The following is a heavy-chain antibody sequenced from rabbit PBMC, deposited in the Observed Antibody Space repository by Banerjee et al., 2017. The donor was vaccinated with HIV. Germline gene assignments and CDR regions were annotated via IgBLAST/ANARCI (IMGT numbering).Heavy chain of an antibody. V-gene: IGHV1S40*01. CDR3: ARDLAGVIGWNFGL. CDR1: GFDLSSSYD. CDR2: IYTGSSGST. D-gene: IGHD4-1*01. Sequence: QSLEESGGDLVKPGASLALTCTASGFDLSSSYDMCWVRQAPGKGLEWIACIYTGSSGSTYYASWAKGRFTISKTSSTTVTLQMTSLTAADTATYFCARDLAGVIGWNFGLWGPGTLVTVS. J-gene: IGHJ4*01.